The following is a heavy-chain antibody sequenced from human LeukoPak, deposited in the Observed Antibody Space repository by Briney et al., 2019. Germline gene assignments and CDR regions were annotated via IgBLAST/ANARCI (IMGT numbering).Heavy chain of an antibody. CDR3: ARGNPYYYYYYYMDV. J-gene: IGHJ6*03. Sequence: PSETLSLTCAVYGGSFSGYYWSWIRQPPGKGLEWIGEINHSGSTNYNPSLKSRVTISVDTSKNQFSLKLSSVTAADTAVYYCARGNPYYYYYYYMDVWGKGTTVTVSS. V-gene: IGHV4-34*01. CDR2: INHSGST. CDR1: GGSFSGYY.